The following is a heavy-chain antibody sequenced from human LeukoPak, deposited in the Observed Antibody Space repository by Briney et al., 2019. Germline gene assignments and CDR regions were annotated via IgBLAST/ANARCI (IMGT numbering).Heavy chain of an antibody. CDR2: TSGSGGGT. CDR1: GITLSNYA. D-gene: IGHD3-22*01. V-gene: IGHV3-23*01. Sequence: PGGSLRLSCAVSGITLSNYAMSWVRQAPGKGLEWVAGTSGSGGGTHYADSVKGRFTISRDNPKNTLYLQMNNLRAGDTAVYFCAKRGVVIRVILVGFHKEAYYFDSWGQGALVTVSS. CDR3: AKRGVVIRVILVGFHKEAYYFDS. J-gene: IGHJ4*02.